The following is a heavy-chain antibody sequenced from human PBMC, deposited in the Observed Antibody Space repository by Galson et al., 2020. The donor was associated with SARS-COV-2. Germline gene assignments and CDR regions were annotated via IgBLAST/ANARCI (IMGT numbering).Heavy chain of an antibody. CDR3: ERGSGSYYYFHH. CDR2: IYYSGST. V-gene: IGHV4-39*02. J-gene: IGHJ1*01. Sequence: SATLSLTCTVSGGSISDSRYYRDWLRQPPGKGMEWLGSIYYSGSTNYNPSLEVRITIAIFTSKNQFSLKVNSLTAADTAVYYCERGSGSYYYFHHWGQGTLVTVSS. D-gene: IGHD3-10*01. CDR1: GGSISDSRYY.